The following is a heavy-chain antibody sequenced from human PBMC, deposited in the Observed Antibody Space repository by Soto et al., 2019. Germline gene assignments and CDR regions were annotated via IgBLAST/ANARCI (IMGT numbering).Heavy chain of an antibody. CDR1: GGSISSGGYY. J-gene: IGHJ5*02. CDR2: IYYSGST. Sequence: SETLSLTCTVSGGSISSGGYYWSWIRQHPGKGLEWIGYIYYSGSTYYNPSLKSRVTISVDTSKNQFSLKLSSVTAADTAVYYCARDAATYYYGSRNNWFDPWGQGPLVTVSS. D-gene: IGHD3-10*01. CDR3: ARDAATYYYGSRNNWFDP. V-gene: IGHV4-31*03.